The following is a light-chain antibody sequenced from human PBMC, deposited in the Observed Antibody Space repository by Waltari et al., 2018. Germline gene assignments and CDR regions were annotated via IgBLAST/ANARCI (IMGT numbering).Light chain of an antibody. Sequence: QSVLTQPPSASGTPGQRATISCSGSASNIGGNLVNWYQQLPGKAPKLLIYRSDLRPSGVPDRFSGSKSGTSASLAISGLQSEDEADYFCASWDDSLNGHWVFGGGTKVTVL. J-gene: IGLJ3*02. CDR3: ASWDDSLNGHWV. V-gene: IGLV1-44*01. CDR1: ASNIGGNL. CDR2: RSD.